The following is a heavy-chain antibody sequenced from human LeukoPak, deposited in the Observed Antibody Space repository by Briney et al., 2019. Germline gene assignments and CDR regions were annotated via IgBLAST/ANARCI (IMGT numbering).Heavy chain of an antibody. CDR2: ISSSGSTI. CDR1: GFTFSSYE. V-gene: IGHV3-48*03. CDR3: ARVGRYYDSSGYPYYFDY. J-gene: IGHJ4*02. Sequence: GGSLRLSCAASGFTFSSYEMNWVRQAPGKGLEWVSYISSSGSTIYYADSVKGRFTISRDNAKNSLYLQMNSLRAEDTAVYYCARVGRYYDSSGYPYYFDYWGQGTLATVSS. D-gene: IGHD3-22*01.